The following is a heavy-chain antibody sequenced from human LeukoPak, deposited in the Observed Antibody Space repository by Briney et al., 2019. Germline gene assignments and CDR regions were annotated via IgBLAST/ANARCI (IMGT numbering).Heavy chain of an antibody. CDR1: GFTFSSCE. J-gene: IGHJ3*01. Sequence: SGGSLRLSCAASGFTFSSCELSWVRQSPAKGLEWVSYISSSGSIIYYADSVKGRLTISRDSAKNSLYLQMNSLRAEDTAVCYCARHDCHSNSDAFDVWGQGTMVTVSS. CDR3: ARHDCHSNSDAFDV. V-gene: IGHV3-48*03. D-gene: IGHD2/OR15-2a*01. CDR2: ISSSGSII.